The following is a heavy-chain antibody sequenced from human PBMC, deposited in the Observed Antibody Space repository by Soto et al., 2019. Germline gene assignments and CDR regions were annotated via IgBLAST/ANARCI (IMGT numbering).Heavy chain of an antibody. CDR3: AREVGELLRWFDP. D-gene: IGHD3-10*01. CDR1: GDSVNSGTYY. V-gene: IGHV4-61*01. Sequence: PSETLSLTCTVSGDSVNSGTYYWSWIRQPPGKGLEWIGYIYNSGTTKYNPSLKSRVTISVDTSKNQFSLNLSSVTAADTAVYFCAREVGELLRWFDPWGQGTLVTVSS. J-gene: IGHJ5*02. CDR2: IYNSGTT.